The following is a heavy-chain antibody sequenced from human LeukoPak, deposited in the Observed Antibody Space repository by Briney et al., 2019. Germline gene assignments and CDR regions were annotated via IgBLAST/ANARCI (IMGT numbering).Heavy chain of an antibody. D-gene: IGHD2-15*01. CDR3: ARVVCSGGSCYRDAFDI. J-gene: IGHJ3*02. CDR1: GYTFTGYY. Sequence: ASVKVSCKASGYTFTGYYMHWVRQAPGQGLEWMGWINPNSGGTNYAQKFQGRVTMTRDTSVSTAYMELSRLRSDDTAVYYCARVVCSGGSCYRDAFDIWGQGTMVTVSS. CDR2: INPNSGGT. V-gene: IGHV1-2*02.